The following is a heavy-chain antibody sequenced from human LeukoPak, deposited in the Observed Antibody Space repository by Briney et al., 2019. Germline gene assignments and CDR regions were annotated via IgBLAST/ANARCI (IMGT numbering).Heavy chain of an antibody. V-gene: IGHV1-2*02. CDR2: INPNSGGT. CDR3: ARGRFSGYGAD. CDR1: GYTFTSYY. Sequence: ASVKVSCKASGYTFTSYYMHWVRQAPGQGLEWMGWINPNSGGTNFAQKFQGRVTTTRDTSISTAYMELSSLTSDDTAVYYCARGRFSGYGADWGQGTLVTVSS. J-gene: IGHJ4*02. D-gene: IGHD5-12*01.